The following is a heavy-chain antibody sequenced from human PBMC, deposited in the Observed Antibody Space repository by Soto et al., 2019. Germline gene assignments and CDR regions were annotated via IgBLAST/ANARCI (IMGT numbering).Heavy chain of an antibody. D-gene: IGHD3-3*01. CDR3: AREYDFWSFYYMDV. V-gene: IGHV3-7*01. Sequence: PGGSLRLSCAASGFTFSSYWMSWVRQAPGKGLEWVANIKQDGSEKYYVDSVKGRFTISRDNAKNSLYLQMNSLRAEDTAVYYCAREYDFWSFYYMDVWGKGTTVTVSS. CDR1: GFTFSSYW. J-gene: IGHJ6*03. CDR2: IKQDGSEK.